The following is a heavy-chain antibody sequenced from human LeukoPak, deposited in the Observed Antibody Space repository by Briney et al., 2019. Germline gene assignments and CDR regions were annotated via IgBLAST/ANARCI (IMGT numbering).Heavy chain of an antibody. V-gene: IGHV4-59*12. CDR3: ARDRRFEYYFDY. CDR1: GGSISSYY. Sequence: SETLSLTCTVSGGSISSYYWSWLRQPPGKGLEWIGYIYYSGSTNYNPSLKSRVTISVDTSKNQFSLKLSSVTAADTAVYYCARDRRFEYYFDYWGQGTLVTVSS. CDR2: IYYSGST. J-gene: IGHJ4*02. D-gene: IGHD3-10*01.